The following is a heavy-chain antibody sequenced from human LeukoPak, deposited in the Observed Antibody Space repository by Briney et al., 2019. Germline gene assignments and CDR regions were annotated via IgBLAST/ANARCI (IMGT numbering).Heavy chain of an antibody. Sequence: GGSLRLSCVASGFTFNNFTMRWVRQAPGKGLEWVSGISGSGDRTYYADSVKGRFTISRDNAKNSLYLQMNSLRAEDTAVYYCARATVFTIFGVVTSYYFDYWGQGTLVTVSS. CDR3: ARATVFTIFGVVTSYYFDY. V-gene: IGHV3-23*01. CDR1: GFTFNNFT. J-gene: IGHJ4*02. D-gene: IGHD3-3*01. CDR2: ISGSGDRT.